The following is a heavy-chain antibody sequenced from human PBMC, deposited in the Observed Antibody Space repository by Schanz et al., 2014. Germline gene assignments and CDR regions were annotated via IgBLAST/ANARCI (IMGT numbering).Heavy chain of an antibody. CDR2: VTTAGTAT. D-gene: IGHD4-17*01. J-gene: IGHJ3*01. Sequence: EEQLVESGGGLVQPGGSLTLSCAASGFTFSSYWMHCFLPSPFLGLVWVSLVTTAGTATADSVKGRLTISRDNAKNTVYLQMNSLRAEDTAVYYCARADHYADYAPWVRNAFDLWGQGTMVTVSS. V-gene: IGHV3-74*01. CDR3: ARADHYADYAPWVRNAFDL. CDR1: GFTFSSYW.